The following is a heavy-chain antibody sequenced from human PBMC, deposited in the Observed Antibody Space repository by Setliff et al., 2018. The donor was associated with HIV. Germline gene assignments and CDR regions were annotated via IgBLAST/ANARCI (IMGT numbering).Heavy chain of an antibody. Sequence: PSETLSLTCTVSGGSVSRSDYYWSWIRQPAGGGLEWIGRVHISGSVNYNPSLRSRVSISVDTSKKHFSLRLTSVTAADTAVYFCARGVIETDYDYVDIYYYNYMDVWGKGTTVTVSS. D-gene: IGHD5-12*01. CDR3: ARGVIETDYDYVDIYYYNYMDV. J-gene: IGHJ6*03. CDR2: VHISGSV. CDR1: GGSVSRSDYY. V-gene: IGHV4-61*02.